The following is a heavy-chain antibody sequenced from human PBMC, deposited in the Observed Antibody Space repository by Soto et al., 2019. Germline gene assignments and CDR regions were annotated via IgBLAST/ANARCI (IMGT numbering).Heavy chain of an antibody. D-gene: IGHD2-15*01. CDR3: TTYCSGGSCFYFDY. V-gene: IGHV3-15*01. J-gene: IGHJ4*02. Sequence: GGSLRLSCAASGFTFSNAWMSWVRQAPGKGLEWVGRIKSKTDGGTTDYAAPVKGRFTISRDDSENTLYLQMNSLKTEDTAVYYCTTYCSGGSCFYFDYWGQGTLVTVSS. CDR2: IKSKTDGGTT. CDR1: GFTFSNAW.